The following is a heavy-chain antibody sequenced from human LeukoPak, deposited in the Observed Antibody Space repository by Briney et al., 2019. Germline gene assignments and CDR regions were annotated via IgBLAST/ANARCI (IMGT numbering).Heavy chain of an antibody. V-gene: IGHV4-59*01. J-gene: IGHJ6*04. CDR2: IYYSGST. D-gene: IGHD3-16*01. Sequence: SETLSLTCTVSGGSISSYYWSWIRQPPGKGLEWIGYIYYSGSTNYNPSLKSRVTISVDTSKNQFSLKLSSVTAADTAVYYCARVGPPLILDVWGKGTTVTISS. CDR1: GGSISSYY. CDR3: ARVGPPLILDV.